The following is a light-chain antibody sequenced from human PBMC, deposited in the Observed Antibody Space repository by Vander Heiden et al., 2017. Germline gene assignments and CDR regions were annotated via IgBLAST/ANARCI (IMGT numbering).Light chain of an antibody. CDR3: QQSDSTPPWT. CDR2: AAS. Sequence: DIQMTQSPSSLSASVGDRVTITCRASQSISSYLNWYQQKPGKAPKLLIYAASSLQSGVPSRFSGSGYGTDFTLTISSLQPEDFAPYYCQQSDSTPPWTFGQGTKLEIK. V-gene: IGKV1-39*01. CDR1: QSISSY. J-gene: IGKJ2*02.